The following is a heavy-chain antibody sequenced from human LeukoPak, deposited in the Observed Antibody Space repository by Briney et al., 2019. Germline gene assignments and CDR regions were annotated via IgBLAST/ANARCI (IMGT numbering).Heavy chain of an antibody. CDR1: GFTFSSYA. CDR3: AEIALYPYYYYGMDV. CDR2: ISGGGGST. J-gene: IGHJ6*02. V-gene: IGHV3-23*01. Sequence: ESGGSLRLSCAASGFTFSSYAMSWVRQAPGKGLEWVSAISGGGGSTYYADSVKGRFTISRDNSKNTLCLQMNSLRAEDTAVYYCAEIALYPYYYYGMDVWGQGTTVTVSS.